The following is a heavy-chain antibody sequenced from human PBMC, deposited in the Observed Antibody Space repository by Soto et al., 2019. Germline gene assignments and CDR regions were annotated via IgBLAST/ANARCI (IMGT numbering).Heavy chain of an antibody. V-gene: IGHV3-33*01. D-gene: IGHD2-21*02. CDR3: ARVIIAYCGGDCYSGLDYGMDV. J-gene: IGHJ6*02. Sequence: GGSLRLSCAASGFTFSSYGMHWVRQAPGKGLEWVAVIWYDGSNKYYADSVKGRFTISRDNSKNTLYLQMNSLRAEDTAVYYCARVIIAYCGGDCYSGLDYGMDVWGQGTTVTVSS. CDR1: GFTFSSYG. CDR2: IWYDGSNK.